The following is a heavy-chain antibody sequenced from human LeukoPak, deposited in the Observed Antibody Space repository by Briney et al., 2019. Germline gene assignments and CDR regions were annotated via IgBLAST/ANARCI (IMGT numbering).Heavy chain of an antibody. V-gene: IGHV3-30*18. J-gene: IGHJ3*02. CDR3: AKDPGDGYTTDAFDI. D-gene: IGHD5-24*01. CDR1: GFTFSSYG. CDR2: ISYDGSNK. Sequence: GGSLRLSCAASGFTFSSYGMHWVRQAPGKGLEWVAVISYDGSNKYYADSVKGRFTISRDNSKNTLYLQMNSLRAEDTAVYYCAKDPGDGYTTDAFDIWGQGTMVTVSS.